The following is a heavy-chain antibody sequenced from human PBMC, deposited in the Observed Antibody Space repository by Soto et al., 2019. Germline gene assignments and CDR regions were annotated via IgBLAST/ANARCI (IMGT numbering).Heavy chain of an antibody. CDR1: GFTFSSYW. CDR2: INSDGSST. Sequence: GGSLRLSCAASGFTFSSYWMHWVRQAPGKGLVWVSRINSDGSSTSYADSVKGRFTISRDNAKNTLYLQMNSLRAEDTAVYYCAGAFRGVQYYFDYWGQGTLVTVSS. V-gene: IGHV3-74*01. J-gene: IGHJ4*02. D-gene: IGHD3-16*01. CDR3: AGAFRGVQYYFDY.